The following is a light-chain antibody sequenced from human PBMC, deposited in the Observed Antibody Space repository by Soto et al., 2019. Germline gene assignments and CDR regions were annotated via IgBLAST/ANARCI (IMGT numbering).Light chain of an antibody. CDR3: QQRNHWYT. CDR2: DAS. J-gene: IGKJ2*01. V-gene: IGKV3-11*01. Sequence: EIVLTQSPATLSLSPGERATLSCRASQRVRNYLAWYQQKPGQAPRLLIYDASIRATGIPARFSGSGSGTDFTLTISSLEPEDSAVYYCQQRNHWYTFGQGTKLEIK. CDR1: QRVRNY.